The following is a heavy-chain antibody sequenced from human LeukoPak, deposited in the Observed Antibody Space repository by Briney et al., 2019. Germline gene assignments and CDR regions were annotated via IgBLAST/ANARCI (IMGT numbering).Heavy chain of an antibody. CDR3: ARGVQQWLTRHNWFDP. CDR1: GGSISSYY. J-gene: IGHJ5*02. CDR2: IYYSGST. V-gene: IGHV4-39*07. Sequence: SETLSLTCTVSGGSISSYYWGWIRQPPGKGLEWIGSIYYSGSTYYNPSLKSRVTISVDTSKNQFSLKLSSVTAADTAVYYCARGVQQWLTRHNWFDPWGQGTLVTVSS. D-gene: IGHD6-19*01.